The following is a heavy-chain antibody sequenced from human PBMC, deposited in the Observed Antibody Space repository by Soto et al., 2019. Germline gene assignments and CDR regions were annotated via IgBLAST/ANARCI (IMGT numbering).Heavy chain of an antibody. J-gene: IGHJ6*02. D-gene: IGHD6-13*01. Sequence: SETLSLTCTVSGGSISSSSYYWGWIRQPPGKGLEWIGSIYYSGSTYYNPSLKSRVTISVDTSKNQFSLKLSSVTAADTAVYYCVISAAGYYGMDVWGQGTTVTVSS. CDR1: GGSISSSSYY. CDR3: VISAAGYYGMDV. V-gene: IGHV4-39*01. CDR2: IYYSGST.